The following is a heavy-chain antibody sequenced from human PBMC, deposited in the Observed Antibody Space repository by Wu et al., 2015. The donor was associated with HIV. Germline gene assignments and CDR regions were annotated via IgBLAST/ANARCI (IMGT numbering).Heavy chain of an antibody. J-gene: IGHJ4*02. CDR2: IYYSGST. D-gene: IGHD3-3*01. V-gene: IGHV4-59*11. CDR1: GGSISSHY. Sequence: QVQLQESGPGLVKPSETLSLTCTVSGGSISSHYWSWIRQPPGKGLEWIGYIYYSGSTNYNPSLKSRVTISVDTSKNQFSLKLSSVTAADTAVYYCARVNTIFGHGDYWAREPWSPSPQ. CDR3: ARVNTIFGHGDY.